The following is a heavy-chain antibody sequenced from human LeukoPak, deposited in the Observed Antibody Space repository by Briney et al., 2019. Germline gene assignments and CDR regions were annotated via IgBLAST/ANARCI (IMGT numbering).Heavy chain of an antibody. D-gene: IGHD3-3*01. CDR2: ISGSGGST. V-gene: IGHV3-23*01. CDR3: AKGRIFGVVIED. CDR1: GFTFSSYA. J-gene: IGHJ4*02. Sequence: GSLRLSCAASGFTFSSYAMSWVRQAPGKGLEWVSAISGSGGSTYYADSVKGRFTISRDNSKNTLYLQMNSLRAEDTAVYYCAKGRIFGVVIEDWGQGTLVTVSS.